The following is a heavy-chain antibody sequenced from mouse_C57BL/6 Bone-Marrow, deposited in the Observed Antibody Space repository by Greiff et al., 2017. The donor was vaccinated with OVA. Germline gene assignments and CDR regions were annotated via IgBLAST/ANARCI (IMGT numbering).Heavy chain of an antibody. Sequence: QVQLQQPGTELVKPGASVKLSCKASGYTFTSYWLHWVKQRPGQGLEWIGNINPSNGGTNYNEKFKSKATLTVDKSSSTAYMQLSSLTSEDSAVYYCARPRGLLRYCDYWGQGTTLTVSS. CDR2: INPSNGGT. CDR1: GYTFTSYW. V-gene: IGHV1-53*01. D-gene: IGHD1-1*01. CDR3: ARPRGLLRYCDY. J-gene: IGHJ2*01.